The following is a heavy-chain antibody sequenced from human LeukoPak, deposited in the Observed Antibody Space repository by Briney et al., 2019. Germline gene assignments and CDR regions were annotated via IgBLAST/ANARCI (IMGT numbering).Heavy chain of an antibody. J-gene: IGHJ4*02. CDR2: ISGSGGST. V-gene: IGHV3-23*01. CDR1: GFTFRSYA. CDR3: AKDIVVVPAAIQDSSSCFDY. Sequence: QSGGSLRLSCAASGFTFRSYAMSWVRQAPGKGLEWVSAISGSGGSTYYADSVKGRFTISRDNSKNTLYLQMNSLRAEDTAVYYCAKDIVVVPAAIQDSSSCFDYWGQGTLVTVSP. D-gene: IGHD2-2*02.